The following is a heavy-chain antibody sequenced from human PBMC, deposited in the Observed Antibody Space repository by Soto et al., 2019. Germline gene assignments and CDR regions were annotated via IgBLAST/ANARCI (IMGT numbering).Heavy chain of an antibody. CDR2: MNANSGNT. Sequence: ASVKVSCKASGYTFTSYDINWVRQATGQGLEWMGWMNANSGNTGYAQKFQGRVTMTRNTSTSTAYMELRSLRSEDTAVYYCASPHSSGPVNAEYFQHWGQGTLVTVSS. V-gene: IGHV1-8*01. CDR1: GYTFTSYD. CDR3: ASPHSSGPVNAEYFQH. J-gene: IGHJ1*01. D-gene: IGHD6-19*01.